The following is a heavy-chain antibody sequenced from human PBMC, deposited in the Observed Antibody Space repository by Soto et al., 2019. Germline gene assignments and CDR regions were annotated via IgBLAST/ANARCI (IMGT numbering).Heavy chain of an antibody. V-gene: IGHV3-23*01. Sequence: GGSLRLSCAASGFSFWTYAMSWVRQAPGKGLEWVSVISGTGGGTSYADSVKGRFTISRDNSKNTLYLQMNSLGVEDTAVYYCARHPPPGYYYDSSGYYGYFQHWGQGTPVTVSS. D-gene: IGHD3-22*01. CDR2: ISGTGGGT. J-gene: IGHJ1*01. CDR1: GFSFWTYA. CDR3: ARHPPPGYYYDSSGYYGYFQH.